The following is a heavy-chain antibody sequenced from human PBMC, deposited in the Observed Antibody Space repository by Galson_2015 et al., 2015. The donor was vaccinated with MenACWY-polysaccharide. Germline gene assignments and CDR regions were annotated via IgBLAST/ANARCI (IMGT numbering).Heavy chain of an antibody. D-gene: IGHD3-3*01. Sequence: LRLSCAASGFTFTSYAMSWVRQAPGKGLEWVSVIRSSGTNTYYADSVKGRFTISRDNSKDTLYLQMNSLRAEDTAVYYCAKDSTDFWSVAGRFDHWGQGTLVTVSS. CDR3: AKDSTDFWSVAGRFDH. CDR2: IRSSGTNT. J-gene: IGHJ5*02. V-gene: IGHV3-23*01. CDR1: GFTFTSYA.